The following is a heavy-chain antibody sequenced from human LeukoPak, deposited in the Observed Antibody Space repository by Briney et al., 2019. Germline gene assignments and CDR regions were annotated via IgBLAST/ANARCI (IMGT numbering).Heavy chain of an antibody. J-gene: IGHJ4*02. Sequence: GESLKISCKGSGYSFNSYWIGWVRQMPGKGLEWMGIIYPGNSDTRYSPSFQGQVTFSADKSISTAYLQWSSLKASDTAMYYCARQSDYCSSTSCPLTNWGQGTLVTVSS. V-gene: IGHV5-51*01. D-gene: IGHD2-2*01. CDR1: GYSFNSYW. CDR3: ARQSDYCSSTSCPLTN. CDR2: IYPGNSDT.